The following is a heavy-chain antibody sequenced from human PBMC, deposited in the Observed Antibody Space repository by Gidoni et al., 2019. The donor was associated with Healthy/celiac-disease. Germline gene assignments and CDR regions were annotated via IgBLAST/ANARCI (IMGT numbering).Heavy chain of an antibody. J-gene: IGHJ6*02. CDR3: ARHRQQWLVQRLGGMDV. D-gene: IGHD6-19*01. V-gene: IGHV5-51*01. CDR2: IYPGDSDT. CDR1: GYSFTSYW. Sequence: EVQLVQSGAEVKKPGASLKISCKGSGYSFTSYWIGWVRQMPGKGLEWMGIIYPGDSDTRYSPSFQGQVTISADKSISTAYLQWSSLKASDTAMYYCARHRQQWLVQRLGGMDVWGQGTTVTVSS.